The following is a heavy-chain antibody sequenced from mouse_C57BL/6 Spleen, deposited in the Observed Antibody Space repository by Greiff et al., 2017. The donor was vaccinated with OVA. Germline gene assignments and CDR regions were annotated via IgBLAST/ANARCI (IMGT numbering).Heavy chain of an antibody. CDR2: IDPSDSYT. J-gene: IGHJ2*01. D-gene: IGHD1-1*01. V-gene: IGHV1-69*01. Sequence: QVQLQQPGAELVMPGASVKLSCKASGYTFTSYWMHWVKQRPGQGLEWIGEIDPSDSYTNYNQKFKGKSTLTVDKSSSTAYMQLSSLTSEDSAVYYCARSVPTVVVPFDYWGQGTTLTVSS. CDR3: ARSVPTVVVPFDY. CDR1: GYTFTSYW.